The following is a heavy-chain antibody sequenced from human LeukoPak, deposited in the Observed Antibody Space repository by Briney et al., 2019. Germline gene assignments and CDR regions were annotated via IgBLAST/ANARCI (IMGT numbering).Heavy chain of an antibody. Sequence: GGSLRLSCAASGFTFSSYSMNWVRQAPGKGLEWVSSISSGSVYMYYADSVKGRFTISRDNAKNSLYLQMNSLRAEDTAVYYCARVGSGYADYWGQGTLVTVSS. CDR1: GFTFSSYS. D-gene: IGHD3-3*01. J-gene: IGHJ4*02. V-gene: IGHV3-21*04. CDR2: ISSGSVYM. CDR3: ARVGSGYADY.